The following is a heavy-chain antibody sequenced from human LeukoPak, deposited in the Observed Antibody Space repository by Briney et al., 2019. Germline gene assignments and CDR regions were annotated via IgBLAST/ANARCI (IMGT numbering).Heavy chain of an antibody. CDR1: GGAFSNYA. D-gene: IGHD3-10*01. V-gene: IGHV1-18*01. CDR3: ARDELVLIN. CDR2: ISVYNGNT. J-gene: IGHJ4*02. Sequence: ASVKVSCTASGGAFSNYAISWVRQAPGQGLEWMGWISVYNGNTNYAQKLQGRVTMTTDTSTSTAYMELRSLRSDDTAVYYCARDELVLINWGQGTLVTVSS.